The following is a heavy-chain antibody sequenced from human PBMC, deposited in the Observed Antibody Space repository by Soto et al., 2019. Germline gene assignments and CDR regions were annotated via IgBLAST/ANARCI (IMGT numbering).Heavy chain of an antibody. Sequence: SETLSLTCTVSGGSISSYYWSWIRQPPGKGLEWIGYIYYSVSTNYNPSLKSRVAISVDTSKNQLSPRLSSVTAADTAVYYCARESDLGSGSYTWGQGTLVTVSS. D-gene: IGHD3-10*01. CDR1: GGSISSYY. J-gene: IGHJ4*02. V-gene: IGHV4-59*01. CDR2: IYYSVST. CDR3: ARESDLGSGSYT.